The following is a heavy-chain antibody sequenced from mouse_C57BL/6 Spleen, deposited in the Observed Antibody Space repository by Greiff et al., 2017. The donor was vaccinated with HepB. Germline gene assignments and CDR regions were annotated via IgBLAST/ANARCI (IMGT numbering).Heavy chain of an antibody. D-gene: IGHD1-1*01. CDR3: ARVYGSSYCAMDY. J-gene: IGHJ4*01. Sequence: VQLQQSGAELVKPGASVKLSCTASGFNIKDYYMHWVKQRTEQGLEWIGRIDPEDGETKYAPKFQGKATITADTSSNTAYLQHSSLTSEDTAVYYWARVYGSSYCAMDYWGQGTSVTVSS. CDR2: IDPEDGET. V-gene: IGHV14-2*01. CDR1: GFNIKDYY.